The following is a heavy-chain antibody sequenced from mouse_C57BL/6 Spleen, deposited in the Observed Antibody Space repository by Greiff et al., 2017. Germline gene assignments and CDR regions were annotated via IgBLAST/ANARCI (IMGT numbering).Heavy chain of an antibody. Sequence: DVHLVESGPGLVKPSQSLSLTCSVTGYSITSGYYWNWIRQFPGNKLEWMGYISYDGSNNYNPSLKNRISITRDTSKNQFFLKLNSVTTEDTATYYCARGDDGYYEEFCYFDYWGQGTTLTVSS. J-gene: IGHJ2*01. CDR3: ARGDDGYYEEFCYFDY. D-gene: IGHD2-3*01. CDR2: ISYDGSN. V-gene: IGHV3-6*01. CDR1: GYSITSGYY.